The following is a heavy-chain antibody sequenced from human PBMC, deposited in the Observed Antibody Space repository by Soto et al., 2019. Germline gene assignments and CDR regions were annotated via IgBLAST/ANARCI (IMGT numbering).Heavy chain of an antibody. Sequence: ASVKVSCKASGYTFTGYYMHWVRQAPGQGLEWMGWINPNSGGTNYAQKFQGWVTMTRDTSISTAYMELSRLRSDDTAVYYCARVGRDDYDILTGYFEVDYYYGMDVWGQGTTVTAP. CDR1: GYTFTGYY. J-gene: IGHJ6*02. V-gene: IGHV1-2*04. CDR3: ARVGRDDYDILTGYFEVDYYYGMDV. CDR2: INPNSGGT. D-gene: IGHD3-9*01.